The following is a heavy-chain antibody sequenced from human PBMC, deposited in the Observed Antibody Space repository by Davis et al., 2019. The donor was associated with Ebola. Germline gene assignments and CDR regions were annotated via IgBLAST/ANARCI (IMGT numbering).Heavy chain of an antibody. V-gene: IGHV3-30-3*01. CDR2: ISFDGNHM. Sequence: GESLKISCAASGFIFGTYAMHWVRLAPGKGLEWVAVISFDGNHMYYADSVKDRFTISRDNAKNSLYLQMHSLRADDTAVYYCATEVAGGAFDIWGRGTMVTVSS. D-gene: IGHD6-19*01. J-gene: IGHJ3*02. CDR3: ATEVAGGAFDI. CDR1: GFIFGTYA.